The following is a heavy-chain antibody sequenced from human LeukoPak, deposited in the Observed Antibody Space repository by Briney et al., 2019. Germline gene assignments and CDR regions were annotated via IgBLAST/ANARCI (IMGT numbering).Heavy chain of an antibody. D-gene: IGHD3-10*01. Sequence: SETLSLTCTVSGGSISSSSYYWGWIRQPPGKGLEWIVSIYYSGSTYYNPSLKSRVTISVDTSKNQFSLKLSSVTAADTAVYYCARYGSGSYYGYYYGMDVWGQGTTVTVSS. CDR2: IYYSGST. CDR3: ARYGSGSYYGYYYGMDV. J-gene: IGHJ6*02. V-gene: IGHV4-39*01. CDR1: GGSISSSSYY.